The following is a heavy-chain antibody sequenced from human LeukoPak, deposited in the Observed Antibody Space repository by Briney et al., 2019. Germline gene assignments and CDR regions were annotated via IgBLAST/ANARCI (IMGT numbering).Heavy chain of an antibody. V-gene: IGHV3-7*03. CDR2: IKPDGTTK. J-gene: IGHJ4*02. Sequence: GESLRLSCAASGFPFSSYSMTWVRQAPGKGLEWVADIKPDGTTKFYVDSVKGRFTISRDNALNSLYLQMNSLRAEDTAIYYCARSIPYGTTWYGRSDYWGQGTLVTVSS. D-gene: IGHD6-13*01. CDR1: GFPFSSYS. CDR3: ARSIPYGTTWYGRSDY.